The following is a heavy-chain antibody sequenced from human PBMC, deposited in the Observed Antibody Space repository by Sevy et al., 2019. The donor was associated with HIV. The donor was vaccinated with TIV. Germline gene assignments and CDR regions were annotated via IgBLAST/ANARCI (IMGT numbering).Heavy chain of an antibody. V-gene: IGHV3-21*01. CDR3: ARDVASTMGYYYGMDV. Sequence: GGSLRLSCAASGFTVSSNTMNWVRQAPGKGLEWVSSISSSTSYIYYEDSVKGRFTLSRDNAKNSLYLQMNSLRVEDTAVYYCARDVASTMGYYYGMDVWGQGTTVTVSS. J-gene: IGHJ6*02. D-gene: IGHD5-12*01. CDR2: ISSSTSYI. CDR1: GFTVSSNT.